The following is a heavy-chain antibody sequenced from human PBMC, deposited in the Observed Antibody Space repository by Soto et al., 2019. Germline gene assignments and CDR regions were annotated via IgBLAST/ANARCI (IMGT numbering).Heavy chain of an antibody. V-gene: IGHV1-69*08. Sequence: QVQLVQSGAEVKKPGSSLKVSCETSGGTSTIYTITWVRQAPGQGLQWMGRIVPTLRLSNYAQEFQGRLTVTADTSTSTAHMELSSLTSEDTAVYYCATEKYGAERVGVYTWGQGTLVTVSS. CDR2: IVPTLRLS. CDR1: GGTSTIYT. J-gene: IGHJ5*02. D-gene: IGHD2-8*01. CDR3: ATEKYGAERVGVYT.